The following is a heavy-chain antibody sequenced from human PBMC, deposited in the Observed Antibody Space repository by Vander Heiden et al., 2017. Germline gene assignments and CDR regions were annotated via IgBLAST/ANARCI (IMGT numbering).Heavy chain of an antibody. J-gene: IGHJ1*01. CDR1: GFTFSNYW. Sequence: EVQLVESGGGLVQPGGSLRLSCAASGFTFSNYWMSWVRQAPGKGLEWVANIKKDGSEKYYVDSVKGRFTISRDNAKYSLYLQMKSLRAEDTAVYYCARSNGWYAGGLQHWGQGTLVTVSS. CDR3: ARSNGWYAGGLQH. D-gene: IGHD6-19*01. CDR2: IKKDGSEK. V-gene: IGHV3-7*01.